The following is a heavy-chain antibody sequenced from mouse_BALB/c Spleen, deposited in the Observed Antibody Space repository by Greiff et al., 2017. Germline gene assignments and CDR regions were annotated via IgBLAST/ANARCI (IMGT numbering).Heavy chain of an antibody. CDR3: ARRDGYYDY. CDR2: INSNGGST. V-gene: IGHV5-6-2*01. D-gene: IGHD2-3*01. CDR1: GFTFSSYY. J-gene: IGHJ2*01. Sequence: EVQVVESGGGLVKLGGSLKLSCAASGFTFSSYYMSWVRQTPEKRLELVAAINSNGGSTYYPDTVKGRFTISRDNAKNTLYLQMSSLKSEDTALYYCARRDGYYDYWGQGTTLTVSS.